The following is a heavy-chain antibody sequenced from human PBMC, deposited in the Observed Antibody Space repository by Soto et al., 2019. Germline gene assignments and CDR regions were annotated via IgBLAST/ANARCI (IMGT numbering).Heavy chain of an antibody. J-gene: IGHJ6*02. D-gene: IGHD3-10*01. CDR3: ARRRGVGQDGMDV. V-gene: IGHV4-39*01. Sequence: QLQLQESGPGLVKPSETLSLTCTVSGGSIRSSSSYWDWIRQPPGKGLEWIGSIYYSGSTYYNPSLKSRVIISMDKSKNQFSLNVSSVTAADTAVYYCARRRGVGQDGMDVWGQGTTVIVSS. CDR1: GGSIRSSSSY. CDR2: IYYSGST.